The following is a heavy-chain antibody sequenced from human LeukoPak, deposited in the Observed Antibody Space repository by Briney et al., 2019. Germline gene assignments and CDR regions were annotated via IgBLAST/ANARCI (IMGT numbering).Heavy chain of an antibody. J-gene: IGHJ4*02. D-gene: IGHD4/OR15-4a*01. CDR3: ARRAGAYSHPYDY. Sequence: GGSLRLSCAASGFTFSTYEMNWVRQAPGKGLEWVSYISSSGSTSYYADSVKGRFTISRDNAKNSLYLQMNSLRAEDTAVYYCARRAGAYSHPYDYWGQGTLVTVSS. V-gene: IGHV3-48*03. CDR1: GFTFSTYE. CDR2: ISSSGSTS.